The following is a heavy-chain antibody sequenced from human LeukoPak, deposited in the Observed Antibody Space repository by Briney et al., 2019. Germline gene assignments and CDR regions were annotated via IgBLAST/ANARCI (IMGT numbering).Heavy chain of an antibody. D-gene: IGHD3-10*01. J-gene: IGHJ4*02. CDR1: GFTFSSHD. V-gene: IGHV3-48*03. CDR3: ARESSSYAPSEPFYFDY. CDR2: ISSGGYTT. Sequence: PGGSLRLSCTDSGFTFSSHDMNWVRQAPGKGLEWVSYISSGGYTTRYADSVKGRFTISRDNAKNSLYLQMNSLRAEDTAVYYCARESSSYAPSEPFYFDYWGQGTLVTVSS.